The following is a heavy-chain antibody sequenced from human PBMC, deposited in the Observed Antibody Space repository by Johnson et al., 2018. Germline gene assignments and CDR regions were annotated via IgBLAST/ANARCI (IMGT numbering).Heavy chain of an antibody. V-gene: IGHV3-48*01. CDR1: GFTFSSYS. D-gene: IGHD6-13*01. J-gene: IGHJ6*03. CDR3: ARGGGQLVYYYYYYRDD. Sequence: VQLVESGGGLIQPGGSLRLSCAASGFTFSSYSMNWVRQAPGKGLEWVSYISSSSSTIYYADSVKGRFTISSDNAKNSLYLQMNSLGAQDTAVYYCARGGGQLVYYYYYYRDDWGKGTAVTVSS. CDR2: ISSSSSTI.